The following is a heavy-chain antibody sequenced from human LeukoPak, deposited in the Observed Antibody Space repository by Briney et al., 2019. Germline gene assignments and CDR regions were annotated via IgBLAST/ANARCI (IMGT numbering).Heavy chain of an antibody. CDR2: ISSSSSCI. V-gene: IGHV3-21*01. Sequence: GGSLRLSCAASGFTFSSYSMNWVRQAPGKGLEWVSSISSSSSCIYYADSVKGRFTISRDNAKNSLYLQMNSLRAEDTAVYYCARDRYYYDSSGSPFDYWGQGTLVTVSS. CDR1: GFTFSSYS. J-gene: IGHJ4*02. CDR3: ARDRYYYDSSGSPFDY. D-gene: IGHD3-22*01.